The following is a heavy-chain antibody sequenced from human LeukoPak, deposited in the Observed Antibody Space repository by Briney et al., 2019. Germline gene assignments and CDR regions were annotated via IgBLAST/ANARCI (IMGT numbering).Heavy chain of an antibody. V-gene: IGHV4-34*12. CDR1: GGSFSGYY. CDR2: IIHSGST. J-gene: IGHJ5*02. Sequence: SETLSLTCAVYGGSFSGYYWSWIRQPPGKGLEGIGEIIHSGSTNYNPSLKSRVTISVDTSKNQFSLKVSSVTDADTAVYYCATSGYCSSTICPAFCWFDPWGQGTLVTVSS. D-gene: IGHD2-2*01. CDR3: ATSGYCSSTICPAFCWFDP.